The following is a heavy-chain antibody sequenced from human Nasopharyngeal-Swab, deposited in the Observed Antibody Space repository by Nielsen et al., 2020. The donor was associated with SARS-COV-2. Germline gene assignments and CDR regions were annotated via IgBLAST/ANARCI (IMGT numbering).Heavy chain of an antibody. CDR2: IYPGDSDT. V-gene: IGHV5-51*01. J-gene: IGHJ3*01. CDR3: ARLGGINGITAPDAFDG. Sequence: GESLKISCKASGFDYTNFWIGWVRQMPGKGLEWMGIIYPGDSDTRQSPSFQGQVTMSVDKASATAYLQWGSLKTSDTAIYYCARLGGINGITAPDAFDGWGQGTMVTVSS. CDR1: GFDYTNFW. D-gene: IGHD1-14*01.